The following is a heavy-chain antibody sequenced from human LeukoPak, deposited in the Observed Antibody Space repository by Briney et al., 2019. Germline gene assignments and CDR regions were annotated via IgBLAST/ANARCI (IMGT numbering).Heavy chain of an antibody. CDR2: IYYSGST. CDR1: GGSISSGGYY. J-gene: IGHJ4*02. Sequence: KSSQTLSLTRTVSGGSISSGGYYWSWIRQHPGKGLEWIGYIYYSGSTYYNPSLKSRVTISVDTSKNQFSLKLSSVTAADTAVYYCARVGYGGNLRPYYFDYWGQGTLVTVSS. D-gene: IGHD4-23*01. CDR3: ARVGYGGNLRPYYFDY. V-gene: IGHV4-31*03.